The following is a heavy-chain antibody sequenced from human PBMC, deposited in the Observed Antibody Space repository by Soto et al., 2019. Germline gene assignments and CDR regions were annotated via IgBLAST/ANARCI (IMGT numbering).Heavy chain of an antibody. CDR3: ARGQATYYYGSYTTDWFDP. CDR2: IWYDGSNK. CDR1: GFRFSSYG. D-gene: IGHD3-10*01. J-gene: IGHJ5*02. V-gene: IGHV3-33*01. Sequence: PXGSLLLSCAASGFRFSSYGMHWVRQAPGKGLEWVAVIWYDGSNKYYADSVKGRFTISRDNSKNTLYLQMNSLRAEDTAVYYCARGQATYYYGSYTTDWFDPWGQGTLVTVSS.